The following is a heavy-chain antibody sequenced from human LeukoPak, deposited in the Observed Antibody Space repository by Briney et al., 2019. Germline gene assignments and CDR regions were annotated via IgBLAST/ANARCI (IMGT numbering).Heavy chain of an antibody. D-gene: IGHD3-22*01. CDR3: ARDPPPDYYDSSGYFLYYYYYMDV. Sequence: GGSLRLSCAASGFTFSSYAMHWVRQAPGKGLEWVAVISYDGSNKYYADSVKGRFTISRDNSKNTLYLQMNSLRAEDTAVYYCARDPPPDYYDSSGYFLYYYYYMDVWGKGTTVTVSS. CDR2: ISYDGSNK. J-gene: IGHJ6*03. V-gene: IGHV3-30-3*01. CDR1: GFTFSSYA.